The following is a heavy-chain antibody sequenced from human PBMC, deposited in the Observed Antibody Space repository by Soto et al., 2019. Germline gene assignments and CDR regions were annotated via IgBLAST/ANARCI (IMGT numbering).Heavy chain of an antibody. CDR2: TYYRSKWYN. Sequence: QVQLQQSGPGLVKPSQTLSLTCAISGDSVSSNSVAWNWIRQSPSRGLEWLGRTYYRSKWYNDYGVTVKGRIPINPDTSKNQFSLQLNAVTPADTAVYYCARGRFNAFGIWGQGPMVIVSS. D-gene: IGHD3-3*01. CDR1: GDSVSSNSVA. V-gene: IGHV6-1*01. J-gene: IGHJ3*02. CDR3: ARGRFNAFGI.